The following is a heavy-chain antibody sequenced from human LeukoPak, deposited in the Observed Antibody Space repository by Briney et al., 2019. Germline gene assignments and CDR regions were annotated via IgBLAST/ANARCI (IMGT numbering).Heavy chain of an antibody. CDR1: GFTFSSYW. V-gene: IGHV3-7*01. CDR3: ARDHHYCSSTSCYYFDY. J-gene: IGHJ4*02. Sequence: GGSLRLSCAASGFTFSSYWMSWVRQAPGKGLEWVANIKQDGSEKYYVDSVKGRFTISRDNAKSSLYLQMNSLRAEDTAVYYCARDHHYCSSTSCYYFDYWGQGTLVTVSS. D-gene: IGHD2-2*01. CDR2: IKQDGSEK.